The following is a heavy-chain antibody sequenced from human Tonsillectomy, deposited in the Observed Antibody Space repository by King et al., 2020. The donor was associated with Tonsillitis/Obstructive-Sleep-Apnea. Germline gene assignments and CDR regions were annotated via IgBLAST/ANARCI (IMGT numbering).Heavy chain of an antibody. D-gene: IGHD3-3*01. V-gene: IGHV1-24*01. CDR1: GYSLTELS. J-gene: IGHJ6*03. CDR3: ATLWSGYYQGGYYYYMDV. Sequence: QLVQSGAEVKKPGASVKVSCKVSGYSLTELSMHWVRQAPGKGLEWMGGFDPEDGEKVYPQKFQGRVTMTEDKSTDTAYMELSSLRSEDTAVYYCATLWSGYYQGGYYYYMDVWGRGTTVTVSS. CDR2: FDPEDGEK.